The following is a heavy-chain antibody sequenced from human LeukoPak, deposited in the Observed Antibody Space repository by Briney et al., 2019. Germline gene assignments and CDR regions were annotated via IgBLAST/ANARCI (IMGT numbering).Heavy chain of an antibody. D-gene: IGHD5-12*01. Sequence: PSETLSLTCTVSGGSISGYYWSWIRQPPGQRLEWIAFIHSTGRTNYNPSLKSRVTMSVDTSKNQFSLKLTSVTAADTAVYYCARVSIVARKYYFDYWGQGTLVTVSS. CDR1: GGSISGYY. CDR3: ARVSIVARKYYFDY. J-gene: IGHJ4*02. CDR2: IHSTGRT. V-gene: IGHV4-59*08.